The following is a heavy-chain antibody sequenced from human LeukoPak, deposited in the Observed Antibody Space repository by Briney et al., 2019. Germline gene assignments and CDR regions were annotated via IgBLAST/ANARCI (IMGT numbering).Heavy chain of an antibody. V-gene: IGHV1-69*01. Sequence: VASVKVSCKASGGTFSSYAISWVRQAPGQGLEWMGGIIPIFGTANYAQKFQGRVTITADESTSTAYMELSSLRSEDTAVYYCATEQQLTGYYYYYMDVWGKGTTVTVSS. D-gene: IGHD6-13*01. CDR2: IIPIFGTA. CDR3: ATEQQLTGYYYYYMDV. J-gene: IGHJ6*03. CDR1: GGTFSSYA.